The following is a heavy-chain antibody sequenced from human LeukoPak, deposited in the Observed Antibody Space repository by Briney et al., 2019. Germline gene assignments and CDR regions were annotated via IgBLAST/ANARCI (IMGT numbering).Heavy chain of an antibody. D-gene: IGHD3-9*01. CDR1: GGSISSYY. V-gene: IGHV4-59*12. CDR2: IYYSGST. CDR3: ARLTYYDILTGYYTRDY. Sequence: SETLSLTCTVSGGSISSYYWSWIRQPPGKGLEWIGYIYYSGSTNYNPSLKSRVTISVDTSKNQFSLKLSSVTAADTAVYYCARLTYYDILTGYYTRDYWGQGTLVTVSS. J-gene: IGHJ4*02.